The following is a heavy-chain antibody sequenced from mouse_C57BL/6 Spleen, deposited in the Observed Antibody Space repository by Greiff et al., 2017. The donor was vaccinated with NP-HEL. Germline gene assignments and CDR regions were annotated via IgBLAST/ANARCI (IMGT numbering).Heavy chain of an antibody. J-gene: IGHJ4*01. V-gene: IGHV1-19*01. CDR2: INPYNGGT. CDR3: ARGAYDSYAMDY. Sequence: EVQLQQSGPVLVKPGASVKMSCKASGYTFTDYYMNWVKQSHGKSLEWIGVINPYNGGTSYNQKFKGKATLTVDKSSSTAYMELNSLTSEDSAVYYCARGAYDSYAMDYWGQGTSVTVSS. CDR1: GYTFTDYY. D-gene: IGHD2-4*01.